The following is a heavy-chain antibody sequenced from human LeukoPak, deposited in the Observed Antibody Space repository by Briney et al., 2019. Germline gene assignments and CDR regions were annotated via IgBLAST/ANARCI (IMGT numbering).Heavy chain of an antibody. J-gene: IGHJ3*02. CDR3: ASATYYNFWSGSLGAFDI. Sequence: GGSLRLSCAASGFTFSSYWMSWVRQAPGKGLEWVANIKQDGSEKYYVDSVKGRFTISRDNAKNSLYLQMNSLRAEDTAVYYCASATYYNFWSGSLGAFDIWGQGTMDTVSS. CDR1: GFTFSSYW. CDR2: IKQDGSEK. V-gene: IGHV3-7*01. D-gene: IGHD3-3*01.